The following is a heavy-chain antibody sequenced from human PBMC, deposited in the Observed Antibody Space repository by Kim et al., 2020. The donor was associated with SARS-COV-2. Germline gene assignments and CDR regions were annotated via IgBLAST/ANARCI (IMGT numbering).Heavy chain of an antibody. V-gene: IGHV4-59*08. Sequence: SETLSLTWTVSGASVSRSYWSWIRQPPGKGLEWLAYISNTGSIQYNPSLKSRVTMAVDTSNNQLSLKLSSVTAADTAVYYCARHSPSYDPWGQGTLVTVS. CDR3: ARHSPSYDP. CDR1: GASVSRSY. CDR2: ISNTGSI. J-gene: IGHJ5*02.